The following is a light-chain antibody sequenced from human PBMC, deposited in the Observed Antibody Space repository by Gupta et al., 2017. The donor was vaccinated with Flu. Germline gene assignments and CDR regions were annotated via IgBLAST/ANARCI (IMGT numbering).Light chain of an antibody. CDR1: QSVSGY. Sequence: EIVMTQSPATLSLSPGERATLSCRASQSVSGYLAWYQQKPGQAPRLLIYETSNRATGITVRISGSGSGTDFTRHSSSLEPEDFEGYDGQHHNSFGQGTRLEIK. CDR2: ETS. V-gene: IGKV3-11*01. CDR3: QHHNS. J-gene: IGKJ5*01.